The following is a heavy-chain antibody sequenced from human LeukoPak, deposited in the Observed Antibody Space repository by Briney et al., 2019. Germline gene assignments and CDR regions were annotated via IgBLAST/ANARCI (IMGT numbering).Heavy chain of an antibody. CDR2: IYSGGST. CDR1: GFTVSSNY. CDR3: AREGYYDSSGYVFDY. Sequence: PGGSLRLSCAASGFTVSSNYMSWVRQAPGKRLEWVSVIYSGGSTYYADSVKGRFTISRHNSKNTLYLQMNSLRAEDTAVYYCAREGYYDSSGYVFDYWGQGTLVTVSS. J-gene: IGHJ4*02. V-gene: IGHV3-53*04. D-gene: IGHD3-22*01.